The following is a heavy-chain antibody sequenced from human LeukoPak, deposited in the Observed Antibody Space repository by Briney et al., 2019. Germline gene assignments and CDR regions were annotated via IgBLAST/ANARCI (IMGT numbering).Heavy chain of an antibody. CDR2: IQHDSTNK. CDR3: ARHVGISF. Sequence: GGSLRLSCTASQFMFSTYRMHWVRQAPGKGLEWVAFIQHDSTNKYYVDSVKGRFTISRDNAKNSLFLQMSNLRDDDTAIYYCARHVGISFWGQGTLVTVSS. J-gene: IGHJ4*02. CDR1: QFMFSTYR. V-gene: IGHV3-30*12. D-gene: IGHD7-27*01.